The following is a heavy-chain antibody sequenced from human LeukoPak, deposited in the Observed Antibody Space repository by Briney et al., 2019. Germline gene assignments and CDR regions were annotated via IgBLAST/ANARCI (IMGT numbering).Heavy chain of an antibody. J-gene: IGHJ4*02. CDR3: ARAYSGYDFFDY. V-gene: IGHV1-69*04. CDR1: GGTFSSYA. CDR2: IIPILGIA. Sequence: SVKVSCKASGGTFSSYAISWVRQAPGQGLEWMGRIIPILGIANYAQKFQGRVTITADKSTSTAYMELSSLRSEDTAVYYCARAYSGYDFFDYWGQGILVTVSS. D-gene: IGHD5-12*01.